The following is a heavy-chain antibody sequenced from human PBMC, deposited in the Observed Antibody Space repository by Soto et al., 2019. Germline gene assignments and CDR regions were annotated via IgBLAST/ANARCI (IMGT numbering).Heavy chain of an antibody. V-gene: IGHV1-69*12. D-gene: IGHD2-15*01. CDR2: IIPIFGTA. CDR3: ASSGYCSGGSCSYPQYYYYGMDV. Sequence: QVQLVQSGAEVKKPGSSVKFSCKASGGTFSSYAISWVRQAPGQGLEWMGGIIPIFGTANYAQKFQGRVTITADESTSTAYMELSSLRSEDTAVYYCASSGYCSGGSCSYPQYYYYGMDVWGQGTTVTVSS. J-gene: IGHJ6*02. CDR1: GGTFSSYA.